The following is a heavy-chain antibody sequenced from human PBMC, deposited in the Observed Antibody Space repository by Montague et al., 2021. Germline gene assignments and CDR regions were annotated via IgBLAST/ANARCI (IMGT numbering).Heavy chain of an antibody. J-gene: IGHJ6*03. CDR2: VSYGGGT. V-gene: IGHV4-38-2*02. CDR1: RSLINSDYY. Sequence: SETLSLTCTVSRSLINSDYYWGWIRQPPGKGLEWMGSVSYGGGTYYSPSLKSRVTISVDTSNNHFFLKLSSVTAADTALYYCSRERDRYYYMDIWGKGTTITVSS. CDR3: SRERDRYYYMDI.